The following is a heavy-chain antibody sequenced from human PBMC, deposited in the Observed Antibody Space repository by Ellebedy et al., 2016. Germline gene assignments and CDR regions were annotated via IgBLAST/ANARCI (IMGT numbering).Heavy chain of an antibody. CDR3: VKSGHSYAWSY. CDR2: SSPSGTM. Sequence: GESLKISCAASGFTVSSSYVNWVRQAPGKGLEWVSMSSPSGTMLYADYVKGRFSISRDNSKNTLYLQMNSLTGDDTAVYFCVKSGHSYAWSYWGQGTLVTVSS. CDR1: GFTVSSSY. J-gene: IGHJ4*02. V-gene: IGHV3-53*01. D-gene: IGHD5-18*01.